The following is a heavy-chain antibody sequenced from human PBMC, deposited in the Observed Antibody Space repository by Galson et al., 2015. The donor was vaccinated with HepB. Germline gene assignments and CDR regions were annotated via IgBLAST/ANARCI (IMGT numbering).Heavy chain of an antibody. J-gene: IGHJ4*02. CDR1: GFTFSSYA. D-gene: IGHD3-10*01. CDR2: ISYDGSNK. Sequence: SLRLSCAASGFTFSSYAMHWVRQAPGKGLEWVAVISYDGSNKYYADSVKGRFTISRDNSKNTLYLQMNSLRAEDTAVYYCARESPGSGLAYITDYWGQGTLVTVPS. V-gene: IGHV3-30*04. CDR3: ARESPGSGLAYITDY.